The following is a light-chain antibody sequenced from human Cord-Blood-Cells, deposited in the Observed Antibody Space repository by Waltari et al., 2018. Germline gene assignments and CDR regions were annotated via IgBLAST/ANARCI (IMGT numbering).Light chain of an antibody. J-gene: IGKJ3*01. Sequence: EIVLTQSPAPLSLSPGERATLSCRASQSVSSYLAWYQPKPGQAPRLLIYDASNRATGIPARFSGSGSGTDFTLTISSLEPEDFAVYYCQQRSNWPPRFTFGPGTKVDIK. CDR2: DAS. V-gene: IGKV3-11*01. CDR1: QSVSSY. CDR3: QQRSNWPPRFT.